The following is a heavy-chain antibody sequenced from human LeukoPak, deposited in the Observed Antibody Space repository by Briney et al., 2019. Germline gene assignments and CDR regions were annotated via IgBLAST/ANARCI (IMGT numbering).Heavy chain of an antibody. J-gene: IGHJ4*02. CDR1: GGSFSDYY. V-gene: IGHV4-34*01. D-gene: IGHD3-16*02. Sequence: PSETLSLTCALYGGSFSDYYWTWIRQPPGKGLEWIGEINHSGGTDYNPSLRSRVTISLDTSKKRFSLQLSSVTAADTGVYYCARVSDTMISFGGGISYFDYWGQGPLVTVSS. CDR2: INHSGGT. CDR3: ARVSDTMISFGGGISYFDY.